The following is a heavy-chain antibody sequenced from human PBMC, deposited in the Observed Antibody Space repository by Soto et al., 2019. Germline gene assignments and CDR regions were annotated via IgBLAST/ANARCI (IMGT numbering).Heavy chain of an antibody. CDR2: INPNTGGT. J-gene: IGHJ4*02. Sequence: ASVKVSCKASGYTSTGYHVQWVRQAPGQGLEWMGWINPNTGGTNYAQKFQGRVSMTRDTSISTAYMDLSRLRSDDTAVYYCARVAAYGSGSYIWDYWGQGTLVTVSS. CDR3: ARVAAYGSGSYIWDY. V-gene: IGHV1-2*02. D-gene: IGHD3-10*01. CDR1: GYTSTGYH.